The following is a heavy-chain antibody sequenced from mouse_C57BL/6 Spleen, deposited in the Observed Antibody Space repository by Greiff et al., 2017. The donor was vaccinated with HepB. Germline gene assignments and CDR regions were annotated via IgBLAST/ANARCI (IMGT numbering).Heavy chain of an antibody. CDR3: ARDNYDYDWYFDV. J-gene: IGHJ1*03. CDR1: GFTFSDYY. V-gene: IGHV5-16*01. CDR2: INYDGSST. D-gene: IGHD2-4*01. Sequence: EVMLVESEGGLVQPGRSMKLSCTASGFTFSDYYMAWVRQVPEKGLEWVANINYDGSSTYYLDSLKSRFIISRDNAKNILYLQMSSLKSEDTATYYCARDNYDYDWYFDVWGTGTTVTVSS.